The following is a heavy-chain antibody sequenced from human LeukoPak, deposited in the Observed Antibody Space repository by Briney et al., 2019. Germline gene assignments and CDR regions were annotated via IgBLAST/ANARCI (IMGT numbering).Heavy chain of an antibody. D-gene: IGHD2-15*01. J-gene: IGHJ3*02. Sequence: PGGSLRLSCAASGFTFSSYAMSWVRQAPGKGLEWVSSISSSSSYIYYADSVKGRLTISRDNAKNSLYLQMNSLRAEDTAVYYCARAGPYSGAFDIWGQGTMVTVSS. V-gene: IGHV3-21*01. CDR2: ISSSSSYI. CDR1: GFTFSSYA. CDR3: ARAGPYSGAFDI.